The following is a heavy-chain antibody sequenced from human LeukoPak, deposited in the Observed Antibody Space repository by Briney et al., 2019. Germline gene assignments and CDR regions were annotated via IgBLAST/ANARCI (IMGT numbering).Heavy chain of an antibody. CDR3: AKVPGGGWCGGYFDF. Sequence: GGSLRLSCAASGFTFSSYAMSWVRQAPGKGLEWVSTFSSGGNTYYADSVKGRFTISRENSRNTLYLQMNSLRAEDAAVYYCAKVPGGGWCGGYFDFWGQGTLVTVSS. V-gene: IGHV3-23*01. CDR1: GFTFSSYA. J-gene: IGHJ4*02. D-gene: IGHD6-19*01. CDR2: FSSGGNT.